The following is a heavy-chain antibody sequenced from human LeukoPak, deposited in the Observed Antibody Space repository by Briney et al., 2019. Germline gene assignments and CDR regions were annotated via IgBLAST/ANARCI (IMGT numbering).Heavy chain of an antibody. D-gene: IGHD3-22*01. Sequence: GGSLRLSCAASGFTFSSYAMSWVRQAPGKGLEWVSAISGSGGSTYYADSVKGRFTISRDNSKNTLYLQMNSLRAEDTAVYYCAKVFNYYDSSGYYNSLDYWGQETLVTVSS. CDR1: GFTFSSYA. V-gene: IGHV3-23*01. CDR2: ISGSGGST. CDR3: AKVFNYYDSSGYYNSLDY. J-gene: IGHJ4*02.